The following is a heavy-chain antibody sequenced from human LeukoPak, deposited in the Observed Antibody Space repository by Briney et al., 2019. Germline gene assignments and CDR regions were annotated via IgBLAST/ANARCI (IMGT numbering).Heavy chain of an antibody. CDR2: ISSSGSTI. J-gene: IGHJ4*02. D-gene: IGHD3-16*01. CDR3: ARGRLLGDYFDY. V-gene: IGHV3-48*03. CDR1: GFTFSSYE. Sequence: GGSLRLSCAASGFTFSSYEMNWVRQAPGKGLEWVSYISSSGSTIYYADSVKGRFTISKDNAKNSLYLQVNSLRAEDTAVYYCARGRLLGDYFDYWGQGTLVTVSS.